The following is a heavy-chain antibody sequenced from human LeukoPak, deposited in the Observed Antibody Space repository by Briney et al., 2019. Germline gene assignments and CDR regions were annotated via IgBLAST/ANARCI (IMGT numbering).Heavy chain of an antibody. J-gene: IGHJ4*02. CDR2: ISYDGSNK. D-gene: IGHD3-22*01. Sequence: GGSLRLSCAASGFTFTSYGMHWVRQPPGKGPEWVAVISYDGSNKYYADSVKGRFTISRDNSKNTLYLQMNSLRAEDTAVYYCARVRYYDSSGYYDYWGQGTLVTVSS. V-gene: IGHV3-30*03. CDR1: GFTFTSYG. CDR3: ARVRYYDSSGYYDY.